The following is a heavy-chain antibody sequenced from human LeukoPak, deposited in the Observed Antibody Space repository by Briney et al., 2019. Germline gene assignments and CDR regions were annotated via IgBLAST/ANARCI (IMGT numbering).Heavy chain of an antibody. CDR2: FDPEDGET. Sequence: ASVKVSCKVSGYTLTGLSMHWVRQAPGKGLEWMGGFDPEDGETVYAQRFQGRVTMTEDTSTDSACMELSSLRSEDTAVYYCATGSLRLGEFSLGYWGQGTLVTVSS. D-gene: IGHD3-16*02. CDR1: GYTLTGLS. CDR3: ATGSLRLGEFSLGY. J-gene: IGHJ4*02. V-gene: IGHV1-24*01.